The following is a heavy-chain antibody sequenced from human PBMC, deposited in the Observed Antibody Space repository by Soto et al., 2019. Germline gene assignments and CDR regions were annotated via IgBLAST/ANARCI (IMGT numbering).Heavy chain of an antibody. Sequence: QVQLVQSGAEVKKPGASVKVSCKASGYTFTSYGISWLRQAPGEGLEWMGWISAYNGNTNYSQKLQRRGTMTTDRPTSTAYLELRSLRSDDTVVYYCARELGGWGDYWCQGTLVSVSS. D-gene: IGHD3-16*01. CDR1: GYTFTSYG. V-gene: IGHV1-18*01. J-gene: IGHJ4*02. CDR2: ISAYNGNT. CDR3: ARELGGWGDY.